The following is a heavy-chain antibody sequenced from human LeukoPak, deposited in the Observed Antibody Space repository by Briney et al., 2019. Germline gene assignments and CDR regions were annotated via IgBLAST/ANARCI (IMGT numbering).Heavy chain of an antibody. CDR2: VNPNSGGT. J-gene: IGHJ5*02. CDR1: GYTFTGYY. D-gene: IGHD1-1*01. CDR3: ARDSSFPGRNNWFDP. Sequence: ASVKVSCKASGYTFTGYYMHWVRQAPGQGLEWMGWVNPNSGGTNYAQKFQGRVTMTRDTSISTAYMELSRLRSDDTAVYYCARDSSFPGRNNWFDPWGQGTLVTVSS. V-gene: IGHV1-2*02.